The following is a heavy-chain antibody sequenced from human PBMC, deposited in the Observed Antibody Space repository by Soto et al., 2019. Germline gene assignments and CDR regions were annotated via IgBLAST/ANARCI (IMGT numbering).Heavy chain of an antibody. D-gene: IGHD1-26*01. V-gene: IGHV3-23*01. CDR1: GFTFSSYA. J-gene: IGHJ4*02. CDR3: ARRGSGSYYDC. CDR2: ISGSGGST. Sequence: EVQLLESGGGLVQPGGALRLSCAASGFTFSSYAMRWVRQAPVKGLEWVSAISGSGGSTYYADSVKGRFTISRDNSKNTLYLQMNSLRAEDTAVSYCARRGSGSYYDCWGQGTLVTVSS.